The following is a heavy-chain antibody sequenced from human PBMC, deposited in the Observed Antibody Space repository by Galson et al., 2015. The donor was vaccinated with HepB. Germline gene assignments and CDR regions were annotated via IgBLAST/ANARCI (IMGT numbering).Heavy chain of an antibody. CDR3: ARVVYYDNSGLML. D-gene: IGHD3-22*01. CDR1: GFNFRNYN. J-gene: IGHJ4*02. CDR2: ISGSSSYI. Sequence: SLRLSCAASGFNFRNYNMHWVRQAPGKGLEWVSSISGSSSYIYYADSVKGRFTISRDNAKNSLYLQMNSLRAEDTAVYYCARVVYYDNSGLMLWGQGALVTVSS. V-gene: IGHV3-21*01.